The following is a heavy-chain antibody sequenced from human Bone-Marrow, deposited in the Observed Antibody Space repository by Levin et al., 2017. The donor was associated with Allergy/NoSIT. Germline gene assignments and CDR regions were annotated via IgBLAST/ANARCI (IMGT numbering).Heavy chain of an antibody. CDR3: ATGGFRDIDYGDSSFDY. Sequence: PSETLSLTCTVSGGSISSYYWSWIRQPPGKGLEWIGYIYYSGSTNYNPSLKSRVTISVDTSKIQFSLKLSSVTAADTAVYYCATGGFRDIDYGDSSFDYWGQGTLVTVSS. D-gene: IGHD4-17*01. V-gene: IGHV4-59*01. J-gene: IGHJ4*02. CDR2: IYYSGST. CDR1: GGSISSYY.